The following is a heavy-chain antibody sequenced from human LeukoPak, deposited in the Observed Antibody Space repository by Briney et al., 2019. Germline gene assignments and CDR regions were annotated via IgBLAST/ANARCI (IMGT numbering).Heavy chain of an antibody. Sequence: SQTLSLTCTVSGGSISSGSYYWSWIRQPAGKGLEWIGRIYTSGSTNYNPSLKSRVTISVATSKNQFSLKLSSVTAADTAVYYCARDSGVSIMGPWYFDLWGRGTMVTVSS. CDR2: IYTSGST. D-gene: IGHD3-16*01. CDR1: GGSISSGSYY. CDR3: ARDSGVSIMGPWYFDL. J-gene: IGHJ2*01. V-gene: IGHV4-61*02.